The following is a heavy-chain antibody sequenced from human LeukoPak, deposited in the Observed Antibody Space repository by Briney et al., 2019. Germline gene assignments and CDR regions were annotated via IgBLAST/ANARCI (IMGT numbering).Heavy chain of an antibody. Sequence: SETLSLTCTVSSGSISSHYRNWIRQPPGKGLEWIGYIYYSGSTNYNPSLKSRVTISADTSKNQFSLQLNSVTPEDTAVYYCAREGSDGYLFDYWGQGSLVIVSS. V-gene: IGHV4-59*11. CDR2: IYYSGST. J-gene: IGHJ4*02. CDR3: AREGSDGYLFDY. CDR1: SGSISSHY. D-gene: IGHD3-22*01.